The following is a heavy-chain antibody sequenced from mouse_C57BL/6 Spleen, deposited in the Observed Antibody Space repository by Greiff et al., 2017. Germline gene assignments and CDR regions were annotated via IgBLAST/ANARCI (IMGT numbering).Heavy chain of an antibody. CDR2: FYPGSGSI. Sequence: QVQLQQSGAELVKPGASVKLSCKASGYTFTEYTIHWVKQRSGQGLEWIGGFYPGSGSIKYNEKFKDKATLTADKSSSTVYMELSRLTSEDSAVXFCEKPDVHDCYSSSPWFAYWGQGTLVTVSA. D-gene: IGHD1-1*01. J-gene: IGHJ3*01. CDR1: GYTFTEYT. V-gene: IGHV1-62-2*01. CDR3: EKPDVHDCYSSSPWFAY.